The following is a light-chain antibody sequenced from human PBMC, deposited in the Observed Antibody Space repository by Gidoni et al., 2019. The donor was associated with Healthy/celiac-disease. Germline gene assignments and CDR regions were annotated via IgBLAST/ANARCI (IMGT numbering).Light chain of an antibody. CDR1: QSSSSS. CDR2: AAS. CDR3: QQSYSTLYT. V-gene: IGKV1-39*01. Sequence: DIQMSQSPSSLSASVGDRVTITCRASQSSSSSLNWYQQKPGKAPKLLIYAASSLQSGVPSRFSGSGSGTDFTLTISRLQPEDFATYYCQQSYSTLYTFGQGTKLEIK. J-gene: IGKJ2*01.